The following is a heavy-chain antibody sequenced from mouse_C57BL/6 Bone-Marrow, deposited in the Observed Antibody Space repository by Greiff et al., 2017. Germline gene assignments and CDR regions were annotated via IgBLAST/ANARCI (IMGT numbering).Heavy chain of an antibody. CDR2: IDTENGDT. Sequence: EVQLQQSGAELVRPGASVKLSCTASGFNIKDDYMHWVKPRPEQGLEWIGWIDTENGDTESASKFQGKATITADTSSNTAYLQLSSLTSEDTAVYYWTTGEYGYFDYWGQGTTLTVSS. V-gene: IGHV14-4*01. D-gene: IGHD5-2*01. CDR3: TTGEYGYFDY. J-gene: IGHJ2*01. CDR1: GFNIKDDY.